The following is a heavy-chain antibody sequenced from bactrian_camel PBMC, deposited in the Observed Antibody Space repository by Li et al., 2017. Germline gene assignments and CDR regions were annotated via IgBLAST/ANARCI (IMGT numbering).Heavy chain of an antibody. V-gene: IGHV3S40*01. Sequence: DVQLVESGGRLVQPGGSLRLSCATSGLSFSTTDMAWVRQTPGKGFEWFAAINHGGDMTYYADSVKGRFTISRDNAKNTLYVQMSSLKTEDTAMYYCATVTDSEDYWGQGTQVTVS. CDR2: INHGGDMT. J-gene: IGHJ4*01. CDR1: GLSFSTTD. CDR3: ATVTDSEDY. D-gene: IGHD2*01.